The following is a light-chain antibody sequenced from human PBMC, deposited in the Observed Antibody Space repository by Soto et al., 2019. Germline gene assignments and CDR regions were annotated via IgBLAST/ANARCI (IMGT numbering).Light chain of an antibody. J-gene: IGKJ5*01. CDR3: QQYNNWSIT. V-gene: IGKV3-11*01. Sequence: EIVLTHSQATLSLSPCERATLSFRASQSVDNYLAWYQQKPGQAPRLLIYDVSNRATGTPARFSGSGSGTDFTLSISSLEPEDFAVYYCQQYNNWSITFGQGTRLEIK. CDR2: DVS. CDR1: QSVDNY.